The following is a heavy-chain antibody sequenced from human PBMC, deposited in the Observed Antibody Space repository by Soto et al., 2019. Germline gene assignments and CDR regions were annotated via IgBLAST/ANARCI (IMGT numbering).Heavy chain of an antibody. J-gene: IGHJ4*02. CDR3: VKDLWIGPAACRSGDY. D-gene: IGHD3-3*01. Sequence: EVQLLESGGGLVQPGGSLRLSCAASGFTFSTYAMRWVRQAPGKGLEWLSGISGSGDTTYYAESVKDRFTISRDNSENTLYLKMKSLRAEDTAVYYFVKDLWIGPAACRSGDYWGQGTLVTVSS. V-gene: IGHV3-23*01. CDR2: ISGSGDTT. CDR1: GFTFSTYA.